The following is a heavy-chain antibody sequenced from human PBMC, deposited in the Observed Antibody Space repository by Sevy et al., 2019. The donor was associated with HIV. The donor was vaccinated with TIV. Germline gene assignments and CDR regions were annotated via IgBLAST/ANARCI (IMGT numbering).Heavy chain of an antibody. CDR1: GFTFSSYG. V-gene: IGHV3-30*02. J-gene: IGHJ2*01. CDR2: IRYDGSNK. CDR3: AKDGGTATPWYFDL. Sequence: GGSLRLSCAASGFTFSSYGMHWVRQAPGKGLEWVAFIRYDGSNKYYADSVKGRFTISRDNSKNTLYLQMNSLRAEDTAVYYCAKDGGTATPWYFDLWGRGTLVTVSS. D-gene: IGHD5-18*01.